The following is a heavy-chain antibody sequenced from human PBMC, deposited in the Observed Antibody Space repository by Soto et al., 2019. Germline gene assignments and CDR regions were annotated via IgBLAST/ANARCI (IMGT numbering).Heavy chain of an antibody. CDR2: IYHSGST. CDR1: GGSISSSSYY. CDR3: ARGVGATLNYYYGMDV. Sequence: SETLSLTCTVSGGSISSSSYYWGWIRQPPGKGLEWIGYIYHSGSTYYNPSLKSRVTISVDRSKNQFSLKLSSVTAADTAVYYCARGVGATLNYYYGMDVWGQGTTVTVSS. J-gene: IGHJ6*02. D-gene: IGHD1-26*01. V-gene: IGHV4-39*07.